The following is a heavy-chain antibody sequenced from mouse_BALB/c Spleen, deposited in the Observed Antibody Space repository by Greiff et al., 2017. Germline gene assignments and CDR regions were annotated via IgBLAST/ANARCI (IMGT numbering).Heavy chain of an antibody. D-gene: IGHD2-14*01. CDR1: GFTFSSYG. J-gene: IGHJ2*01. Sequence: EVKLQESGGGLVQPGGSLKLSCAASGFTFSSYGMSWVRQTPDKRLELVATINSNGGSTYYPDSVKGRFTISRDNAKNTLYLQMSSLKSEDTAMYYCARDHYRYGGYWGQGTTLTVSS. V-gene: IGHV5-6-3*01. CDR3: ARDHYRYGGY. CDR2: INSNGGST.